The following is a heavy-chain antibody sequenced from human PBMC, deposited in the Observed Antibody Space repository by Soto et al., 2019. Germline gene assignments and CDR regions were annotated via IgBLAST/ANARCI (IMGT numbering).Heavy chain of an antibody. CDR3: AEGRFGVGERTGHNPPYVSCNS. CDR1: GYSFTSYW. J-gene: IGHJ3*01. D-gene: IGHD3-10*01. Sequence: PGASLKISCEGSGYSFTSYWIGWVRQMPGKGLEWMRIIYPGDSDTRYSPSFQGQVTISADKSISTAYLQWSSLKASGTAMYYCAEGRFGVGERTGHNPPYVSCNSWRQGTIVPVS. CDR2: IYPGDSDT. V-gene: IGHV5-51*01.